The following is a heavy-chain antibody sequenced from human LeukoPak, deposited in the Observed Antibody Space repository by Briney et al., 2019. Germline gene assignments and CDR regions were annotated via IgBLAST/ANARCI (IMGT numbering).Heavy chain of an antibody. D-gene: IGHD3-22*01. V-gene: IGHV3-7*01. CDR2: IKQDGSEK. CDR1: GFSFSNYW. J-gene: IGHJ4*02. Sequence: GGSLRLSCAASGFSFSNYWMSWVRQAPGKGLEWVANIKQDGSEKYYVDSVKGRFIISRDNAKTSMYLEMNSLRAEDTALYYCARGGYYDSSGYYATGDWGQGTLVTVSS. CDR3: ARGGYYDSSGYYATGD.